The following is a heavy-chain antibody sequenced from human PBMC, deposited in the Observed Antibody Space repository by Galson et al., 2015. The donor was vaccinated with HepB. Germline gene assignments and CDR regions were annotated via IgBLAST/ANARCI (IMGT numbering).Heavy chain of an antibody. J-gene: IGHJ4*02. Sequence: SVKVSCKASGGTFSSYAISWVRQAPGQGLEWMGRIIPILGIANYAQKFQGRVTITADKSTSTAYMELSSLRSEDTAVYYCARDDSSGYYEYYFDYWGQGTLVTVSS. D-gene: IGHD3-22*01. CDR3: ARDDSSGYYEYYFDY. V-gene: IGHV1-69*04. CDR2: IIPILGIA. CDR1: GGTFSSYA.